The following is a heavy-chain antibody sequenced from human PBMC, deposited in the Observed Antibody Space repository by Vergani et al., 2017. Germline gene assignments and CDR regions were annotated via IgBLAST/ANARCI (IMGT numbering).Heavy chain of an antibody. V-gene: IGHV3-23*01. CDR1: GFTFSSYA. D-gene: IGHD5-18*01. Sequence: TASGFTFSSYAMSWVRQAPGKGLEWVSAISGSGGSTYYADSVKGRFTISRDNSKNTLYLQMNSLRAEDTAVYYCAQGRGNSYGYYWGQGTLVTVSS. J-gene: IGHJ4*02. CDR2: ISGSGGST. CDR3: AQGRGNSYGYY.